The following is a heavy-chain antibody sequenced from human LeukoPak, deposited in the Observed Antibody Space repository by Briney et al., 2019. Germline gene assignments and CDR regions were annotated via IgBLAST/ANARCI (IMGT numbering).Heavy chain of an antibody. J-gene: IGHJ4*02. Sequence: SETLSLTCVVYGGSFSGDYWSWIRQPPGRGLEWIGEINHSGRTNYNPSLKSRVTISVDTSKNQFSLKLSSVTAADTAVYYRAREGFGELSHFDYWGQGTLVTVSS. V-gene: IGHV4-34*01. CDR3: AREGFGELSHFDY. D-gene: IGHD3-10*01. CDR2: INHSGRT. CDR1: GGSFSGDY.